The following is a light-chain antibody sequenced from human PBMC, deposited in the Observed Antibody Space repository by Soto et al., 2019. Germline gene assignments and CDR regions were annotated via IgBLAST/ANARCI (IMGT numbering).Light chain of an antibody. CDR1: QSVSSY. CDR3: QQRTNWPWT. CDR2: DAS. V-gene: IGKV3-11*01. J-gene: IGKJ1*01. Sequence: EIVLTQSPVPLSLSPGERATLSCRASQSVSSYLAWYQQKPGQAPRLLIYDASNRATGIPARFSGSGSGTDFTLTSSNLEPEDFAVYYCQQRTNWPWTFGQGTKVEI.